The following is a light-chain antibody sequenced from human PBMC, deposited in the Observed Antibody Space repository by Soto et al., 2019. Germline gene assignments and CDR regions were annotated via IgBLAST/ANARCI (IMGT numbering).Light chain of an antibody. CDR1: QSVNTY. V-gene: IGKV3-11*01. Sequence: EVVLIQSPATLSLSPGERATLSCRASQSVNTYLAWYQHKPGQAPRLLIYDASNRASGIPARFSGRGSETDFTLTISSLEPEDFAVYYCQLYGRSTMYTFGQGTRLEIK. CDR2: DAS. CDR3: QLYGRSTMYT. J-gene: IGKJ2*01.